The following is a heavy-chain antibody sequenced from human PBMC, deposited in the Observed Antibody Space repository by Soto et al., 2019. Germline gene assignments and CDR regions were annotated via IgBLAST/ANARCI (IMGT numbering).Heavy chain of an antibody. D-gene: IGHD6-13*01. CDR3: AKDSPSPWATQQLVARKPDPDAFDI. J-gene: IGHJ3*02. CDR1: GCTFISYG. Sequence: GGPLRLSCAAAGCTFISYGMSWVRKAPGKGLEWVSAISGSGGSTYYADSVKGRFTISRDNSKNTLYLQMNSLRAEDTAVYYCAKDSPSPWATQQLVARKPDPDAFDIWGQGTMVTVSS. CDR2: ISGSGGST. V-gene: IGHV3-23*01.